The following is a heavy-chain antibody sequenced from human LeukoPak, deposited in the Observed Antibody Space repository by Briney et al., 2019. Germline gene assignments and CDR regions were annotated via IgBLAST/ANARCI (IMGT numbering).Heavy chain of an antibody. D-gene: IGHD3-22*01. V-gene: IGHV3-30*02. CDR3: AKDYYDSSGYYYVTAFDI. Sequence: GGSLRLSCAASGFTFSSYGMHWVRQAPGKGLEWVAFIRYDGSNKYYADSVKGRFTISRDNSKNTLYLQMNSLRAEDTAVYYCAKDYYDSSGYYYVTAFDIWGQGTMATVSS. J-gene: IGHJ3*02. CDR2: IRYDGSNK. CDR1: GFTFSSYG.